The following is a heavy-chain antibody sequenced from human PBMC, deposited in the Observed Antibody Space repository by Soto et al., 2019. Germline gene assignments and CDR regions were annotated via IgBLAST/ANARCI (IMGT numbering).Heavy chain of an antibody. CDR1: GYTFTSHD. D-gene: IGHD4-17*01. V-gene: IGHV1-8*01. Sequence: QVQLVQSGAEVKKSGASVKVSCKASGYTFTSHDINWVRQATGQGLEWMGWMSPNSGNTGYAQKFQGRVTMTRNTSISTAYMELSSLRSEDTAVYYCARWDYGVYARFDYWGQGTLVTVSS. CDR3: ARWDYGVYARFDY. J-gene: IGHJ4*02. CDR2: MSPNSGNT.